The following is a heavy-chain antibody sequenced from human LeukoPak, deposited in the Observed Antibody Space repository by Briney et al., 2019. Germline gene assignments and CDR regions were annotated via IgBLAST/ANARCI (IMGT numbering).Heavy chain of an antibody. CDR3: ARDYPEIVGATTDYFDY. D-gene: IGHD1-26*01. V-gene: IGHV1-18*04. CDR1: GYTFTSYY. CDR2: ISAYNGNT. J-gene: IGHJ4*02. Sequence: ASVKVSCKASGYTFTSYYMHWVRQAPGQGLEWMGWISAYNGNTNYAQKLQGRVTMTTDTSTSTAYMELRSLRSDDTAVYYCARDYPEIVGATTDYFDYWGQGTLVTVSS.